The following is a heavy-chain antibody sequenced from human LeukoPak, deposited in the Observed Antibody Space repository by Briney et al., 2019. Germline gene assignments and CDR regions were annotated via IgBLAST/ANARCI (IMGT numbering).Heavy chain of an antibody. CDR2: MNPNSGNT. CDR1: GYTFTSYD. J-gene: IGHJ6*02. CDR3: ARVNCSSTSCSYYYYGMDV. D-gene: IGHD2-2*01. Sequence: GASVKVSCKASGYTFTSYDINWVRQATGQGLEWMGWMNPNSGNTGYAQKFQGRVTMTRNTSISTAYRELSSLRSEDTAVYYCARVNCSSTSCSYYYYGMDVWGQGTTVTVSS. V-gene: IGHV1-8*01.